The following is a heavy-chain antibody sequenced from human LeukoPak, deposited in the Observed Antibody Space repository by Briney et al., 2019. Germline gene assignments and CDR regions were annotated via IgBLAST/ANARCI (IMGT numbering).Heavy chain of an antibody. Sequence: SVKVSCKASGGTFSSYAISWVRQAPGQGLEWMGRIIPILGIANYAQKFQGRVTITADKSTSTAYMELSSLRSEDTAVYYCARGDRPYNWFDPWGQGTLVTVSS. V-gene: IGHV1-69*04. CDR3: ARGDRPYNWFDP. J-gene: IGHJ5*02. CDR2: IIPILGIA. CDR1: GGTFSSYA. D-gene: IGHD3-16*01.